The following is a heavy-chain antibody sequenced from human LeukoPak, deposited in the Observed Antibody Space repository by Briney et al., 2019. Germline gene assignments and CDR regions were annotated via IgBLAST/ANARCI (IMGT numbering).Heavy chain of an antibody. D-gene: IGHD3-22*01. V-gene: IGHV4-39*01. CDR3: ARRRYYDGSGYLE. CDR2: IYYSGRT. CDR1: GDSVSRSDSY. J-gene: IGHJ1*01. Sequence: SETLSLTCSVSGDSVSRSDSYWDWIRQPPGKGLEWIGTIYYSGRTYYSPSLRSRVTMSVDPSNNQFSLNLRSVTAADTAVYYCARRRYYDGSGYLEWGQGTLLSVSS.